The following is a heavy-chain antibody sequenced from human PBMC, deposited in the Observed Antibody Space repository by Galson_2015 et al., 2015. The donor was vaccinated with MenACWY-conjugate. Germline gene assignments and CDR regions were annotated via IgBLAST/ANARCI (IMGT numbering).Heavy chain of an antibody. CDR2: ISATSATI. J-gene: IGHJ5*02. Sequence: FTFSSYAMNWVRQAPGRGLEWVSSISATSATIYYADSVKGRFTISRDNAKNSLYLQMNSLRAEDTAVYYCARTAGSVPPWGLGTLVTVSS. V-gene: IGHV3-21*01. CDR3: ARTAGSVPP. CDR1: FTFSSYA. D-gene: IGHD6-13*01.